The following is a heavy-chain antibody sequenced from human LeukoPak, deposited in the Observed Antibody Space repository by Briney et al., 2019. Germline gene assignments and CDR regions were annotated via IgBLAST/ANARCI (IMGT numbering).Heavy chain of an antibody. CDR1: GGSFSNFY. D-gene: IGHD1-26*01. Sequence: PSETLSLTCAVYGGSFSNFYWSWFRQPPGKGPEWIGEINHDGSTKYNPSLTSRVTISVDTSKNQFSLKLSSVTTADTAVYYCARAGGGSYSFLEAFDIWGQGTMVTVSS. CDR2: INHDGST. CDR3: ARAGGGSYSFLEAFDI. V-gene: IGHV4-34*01. J-gene: IGHJ3*02.